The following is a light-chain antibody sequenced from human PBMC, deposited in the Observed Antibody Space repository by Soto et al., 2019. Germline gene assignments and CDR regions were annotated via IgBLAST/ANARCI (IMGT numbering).Light chain of an antibody. CDR2: AAS. CDR3: QQSYSTLGRT. CDR1: QSISSY. Sequence: DIQLTPSPSSLSASVGDRVTITCRASQSISSYFNWYQQKPGKAPKLLIYAASSLQSGFPSRFSGSGSGTDFSITISRLQPEDFATYYCQQSYSTLGRTFGQGTKVDIK. V-gene: IGKV1-39*01. J-gene: IGKJ1*01.